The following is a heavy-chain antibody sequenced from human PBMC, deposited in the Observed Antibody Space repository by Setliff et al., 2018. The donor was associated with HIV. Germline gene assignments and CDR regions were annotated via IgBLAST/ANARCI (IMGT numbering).Heavy chain of an antibody. CDR2: ILDKANNYAT. J-gene: IGHJ4*02. CDR3: TTDWGIAAAGIGGY. Sequence: PGGSLRLSCAASGFTFSGSAMRWVRQASGKGLEWVGRILDKANNYATAYAASLEGRFTISRDDSKNTAYLQMSSLKTEDTAVYYCTTDWGIAAAGIGGYWGQGTLVTVSS. CDR1: GFTFSGSA. D-gene: IGHD6-13*01. V-gene: IGHV3-73*01.